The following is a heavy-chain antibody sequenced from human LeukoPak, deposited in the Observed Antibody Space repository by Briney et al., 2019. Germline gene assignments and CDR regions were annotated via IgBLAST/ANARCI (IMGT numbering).Heavy chain of an antibody. J-gene: IGHJ3*02. D-gene: IGHD2-2*02. CDR3: ARVVPAAIRARKAFDI. CDR2: IYYSGST. V-gene: IGHV4-31*03. CDR1: GGSISSGGYY. Sequence: SETLSLTCTVSGGSISSGGYYWSWIRQPPGKGLEWIGYIYYSGSTYYNPSLKSRVTISVDTSKNQFSLKLSSVTAADTAVYYCARVVPAAIRARKAFDIWGQGTMVTVSS.